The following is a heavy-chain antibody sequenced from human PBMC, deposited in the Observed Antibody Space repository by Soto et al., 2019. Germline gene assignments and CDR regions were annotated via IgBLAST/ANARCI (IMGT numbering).Heavy chain of an antibody. D-gene: IGHD3-10*01. CDR1: GFTFSSYS. Sequence: EVQLVESGGGLVKPGGSLRLSCAASGFTFSSYSMNWVRQAPGKGLEWVSSISSSSSYIYYADSVKGRFTISRGNAKNSLYLQMNSLRAEDTAVYYCARETTSFGYFDYWGQGTLVTVSS. CDR3: ARETTSFGYFDY. V-gene: IGHV3-21*01. J-gene: IGHJ4*02. CDR2: ISSSSSYI.